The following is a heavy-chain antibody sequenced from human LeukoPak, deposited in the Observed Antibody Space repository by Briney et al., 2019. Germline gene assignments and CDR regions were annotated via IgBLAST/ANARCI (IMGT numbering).Heavy chain of an antibody. CDR2: MNPNNGNT. J-gene: IGHJ4*02. V-gene: IGHV1-8*01. CDR3: ARGPRNWGSDDY. CDR1: GHTFTSYD. D-gene: IGHD7-27*01. Sequence: ASVKVSRTASGHTFTSYDINWVRQAPGQGLEWMGWMNPNNGNTGYAQKFQGRVTMTRNTSISTAYMELSSLRSEDTAVYYCARGPRNWGSDDYWGQGTLVTVSS.